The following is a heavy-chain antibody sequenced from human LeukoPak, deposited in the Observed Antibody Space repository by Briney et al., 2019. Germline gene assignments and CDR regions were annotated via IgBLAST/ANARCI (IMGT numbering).Heavy chain of an antibody. D-gene: IGHD2-8*02. V-gene: IGHV3-74*01. Sequence: QPGGSLRLSCAASGFTLSSYWMHWVRQVPGKGLVWVSRIDTDASKTNYADSVKGRFTISRDNAKNTLYLQMNSLRAEDTAVYYCTRGLLGIDYWGQGTLVTVSS. CDR3: TRGLLGIDY. J-gene: IGHJ4*02. CDR1: GFTLSSYW. CDR2: IDTDASKT.